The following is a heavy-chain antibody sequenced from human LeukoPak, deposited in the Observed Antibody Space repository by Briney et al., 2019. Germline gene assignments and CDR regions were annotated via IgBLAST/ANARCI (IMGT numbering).Heavy chain of an antibody. CDR1: GFTFSSYA. V-gene: IGHV3-21*01. CDR2: ISSSSSYI. J-gene: IGHJ4*02. CDR3: ARDRSAYFDY. D-gene: IGHD3-3*01. Sequence: GGSLRPSCAASGFTFSSYAMSWVRQAPGKGLEWVSSISSSSSYIYYADSVKGRFTISRDNAKNSLYLQMNSLRAEDTAVYYCARDRSAYFDYWGQGTLVTVSS.